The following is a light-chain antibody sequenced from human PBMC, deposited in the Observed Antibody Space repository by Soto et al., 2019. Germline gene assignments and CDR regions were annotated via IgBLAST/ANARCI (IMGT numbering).Light chain of an antibody. V-gene: IGKV3-15*01. CDR3: QQYNNWPSGT. Sequence: EIVITLSPSTLSVSLGERASLSCRASHSVSSNLAWYQQKPGQAPRLLIYGASTRATGIPARFSDSGSGTEFTLTISSLQSADFAVYYCQQYNNWPSGTFGQGTKVDI. CDR2: GAS. J-gene: IGKJ1*01. CDR1: HSVSSN.